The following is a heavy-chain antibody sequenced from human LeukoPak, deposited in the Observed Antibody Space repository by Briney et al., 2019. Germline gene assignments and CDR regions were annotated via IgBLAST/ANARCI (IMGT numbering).Heavy chain of an antibody. CDR1: GFTFSNSA. D-gene: IGHD6-6*01. V-gene: IGHV3-23*01. Sequence: GGSLTLSCAASGFTFSNSAMSWVRQAPGKGLEWVSIISGSGDNTYYTDSVKGRFTISRDNSRNTLYLQMNSLRAEDTAIYYCAKNRGISSGFFDYWGQGSLVTVSS. CDR2: ISGSGDNT. CDR3: AKNRGISSGFFDY. J-gene: IGHJ4*02.